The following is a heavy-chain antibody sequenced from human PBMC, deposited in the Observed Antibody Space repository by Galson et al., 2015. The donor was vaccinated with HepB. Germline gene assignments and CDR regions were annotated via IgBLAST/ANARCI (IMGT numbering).Heavy chain of an antibody. D-gene: IGHD3-10*01. CDR1: GFSLSSSGVG. Sequence: PALVKPTQTLTLTCTFSGFSLSSSGVGVGWIRQPPGKALEWLALIYWDGNERYSSSLKTRLTITKDTSKNQVFLTMTNMDPVDTATYYCAHRLSAMIRGADVAWFDPGGQGTLVTVSS. CDR3: AHRLSAMIRGADVAWFDP. CDR2: IYWDGNE. J-gene: IGHJ5*02. V-gene: IGHV2-5*02.